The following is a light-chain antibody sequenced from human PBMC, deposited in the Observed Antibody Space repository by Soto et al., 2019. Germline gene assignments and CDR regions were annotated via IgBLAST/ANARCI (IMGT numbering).Light chain of an antibody. CDR1: EDINNY. J-gene: IGKJ1*01. CDR3: QQYHNLPRT. V-gene: IGKV1-33*01. Sequence: DIPLTQSPSSLSASVGDRVTITCQASEDINNYLVWYQQKPGKAPKFLIFDASILETGVPSRFRGSGSGTDFTFTINSLQPEDIASYYCQQYHNLPRTFAQGTKVEIK. CDR2: DAS.